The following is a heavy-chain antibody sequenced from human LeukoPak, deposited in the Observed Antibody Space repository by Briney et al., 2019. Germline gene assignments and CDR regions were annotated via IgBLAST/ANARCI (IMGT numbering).Heavy chain of an antibody. D-gene: IGHD3-16*01. CDR1: GFTFSTYS. J-gene: IGHJ3*02. V-gene: IGHV3-21*01. Sequence: GGSLRLSCAASGFTFSTYSMNWVRQAPGKGLEWASSISTSSSYIYYADSVKGRFTISRDNAKNSLYLQLNSLGAEDTAVYYCARWGTRDSFDIWGQGTMVTVSS. CDR2: ISTSSSYI. CDR3: ARWGTRDSFDI.